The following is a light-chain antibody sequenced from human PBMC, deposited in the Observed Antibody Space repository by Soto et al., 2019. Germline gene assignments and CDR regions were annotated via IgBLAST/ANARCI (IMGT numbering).Light chain of an antibody. Sequence: AIRMTQSPSSFSASTGDRVTITCRASQGISSYLAWYQQKPGKAPKLLVYAASTLQYGVPSRFSGSGSGTDFTLTISCLQSEDFATYYCQHYNSYSEAFGQGTKVELK. CDR2: AAS. J-gene: IGKJ1*01. V-gene: IGKV1-8*01. CDR3: QHYNSYSEA. CDR1: QGISSY.